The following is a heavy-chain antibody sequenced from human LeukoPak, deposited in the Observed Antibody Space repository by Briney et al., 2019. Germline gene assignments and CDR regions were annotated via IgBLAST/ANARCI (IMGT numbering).Heavy chain of an antibody. CDR1: GYTFTSYA. D-gene: IGHD6-6*01. CDR2: INTNTGNP. V-gene: IGHV7-4-1*02. J-gene: IGHJ6*02. CDR3: ARDLGYSSSSPDYYYYGMDV. Sequence: ASVKVSCKASGYTFTSYAMNWVRQAPGQGLEWMGWINTNTGNPTYAQGFTGRFVFSLDTSVGTAYLQISSLKAEDTAVYYCARDLGYSSSSPDYYYYGMDVWGQGTTVTVSS.